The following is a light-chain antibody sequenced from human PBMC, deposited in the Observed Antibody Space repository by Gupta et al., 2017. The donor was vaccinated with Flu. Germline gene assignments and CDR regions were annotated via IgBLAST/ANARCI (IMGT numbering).Light chain of an antibody. CDR2: TAS. J-gene: IGKJ2*03. CDR3: QQSYSTPRDS. CDR1: QSISIY. V-gene: IGKV1-39*01. Sequence: DVQLTQSPSSLSASVGDRVTITCRASQSISIYLNWYQQRPGKAPKLLISTASTLQSGVPSRFSGTGSGTDFTLTISSLQPEDFATYYCQQSYSTPRDSFGQGTKLEIK.